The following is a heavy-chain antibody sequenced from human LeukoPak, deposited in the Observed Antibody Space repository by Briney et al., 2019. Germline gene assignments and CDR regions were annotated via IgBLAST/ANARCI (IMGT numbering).Heavy chain of an antibody. D-gene: IGHD3-3*01. CDR3: ARVYGPEVTGKDVFWGVFSQKRNYFDY. CDR1: GFTFSSYW. Sequence: GGSLRLSCAASGFTFSSYWMSWVRQAPGKGLEWVANIKQDGSEKYYVDSVKGRFTISRDNAKNSLYLQMNSLRAEDTAVYYCARVYGPEVTGKDVFWGVFSQKRNYFDYGAQGPLATAPS. CDR2: IKQDGSEK. J-gene: IGHJ4*02. V-gene: IGHV3-7*01.